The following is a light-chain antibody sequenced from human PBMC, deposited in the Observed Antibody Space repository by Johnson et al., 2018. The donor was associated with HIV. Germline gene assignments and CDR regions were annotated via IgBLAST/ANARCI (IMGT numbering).Light chain of an antibody. CDR2: DNN. CDR1: SSNIGNNY. V-gene: IGLV1-51*01. J-gene: IGLJ1*01. CDR3: GTWDSSLTLYV. Sequence: QSVLTQPPSVSAAPGQKVTISCSGSSSNIGNNYVSWYQQLPGTAPKLLIYDNNKRPSGIPDRFSGSKSGTSATLGITGLQTGAEADYYCGTWDSSLTLYVFGTGTKVTVL.